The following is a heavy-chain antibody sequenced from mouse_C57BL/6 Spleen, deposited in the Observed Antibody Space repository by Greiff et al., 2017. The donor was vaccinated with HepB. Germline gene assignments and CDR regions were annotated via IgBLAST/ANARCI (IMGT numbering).Heavy chain of an antibody. CDR2: INPSNGGT. J-gene: IGHJ1*03. CDR1: GYTFASYW. V-gene: IGHV1-53*01. CDR3: ARGGGGFRCFDV. D-gene: IGHD1-1*02. Sequence: QVQLQQPGTELVKPGASVKLSCKASGYTFASYWMHWVKQRPGQGLEWIGNINPSNGGTNYNEKFKGKATLTVDNSSSTAYMQLSSLTSEDSAVYCCARGGGGFRCFDVWGTGTTVTVSS.